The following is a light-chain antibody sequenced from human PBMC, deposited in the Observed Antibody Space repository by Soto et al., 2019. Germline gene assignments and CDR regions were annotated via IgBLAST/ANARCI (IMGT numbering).Light chain of an antibody. J-gene: IGKJ4*01. CDR1: QGISSA. CDR3: QQFNYYPLT. V-gene: IGKV1D-13*01. Sequence: AIQLTQSPSSLSASVGDRVTITCRASQGISSALAWYQQKPGKTPKLLIYDASSLASGVPSRISGSSSGAVFTLTITSLQPEDFATYYWQQFNYYPLTFGGGTKVEIK. CDR2: DAS.